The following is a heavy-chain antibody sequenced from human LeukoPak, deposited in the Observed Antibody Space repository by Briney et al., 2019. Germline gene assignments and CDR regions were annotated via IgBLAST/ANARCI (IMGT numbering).Heavy chain of an antibody. D-gene: IGHD3-22*01. Sequence: PSETLSLTCTVSGGSIRSYYWSWIRQPAGKGLEWIGRMYTSGSTNYNPSLKSRVTMSVDTSKSQFSLRLSSVTAADTAVYYCARGGGYYDSSGYLDYWGQGTLVTVSS. J-gene: IGHJ4*02. CDR2: MYTSGST. CDR1: GGSIRSYY. CDR3: ARGGGYYDSSGYLDY. V-gene: IGHV4-4*07.